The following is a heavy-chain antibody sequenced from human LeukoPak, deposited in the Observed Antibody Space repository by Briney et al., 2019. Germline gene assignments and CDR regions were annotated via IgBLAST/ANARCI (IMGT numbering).Heavy chain of an antibody. CDR2: INHSGST. Sequence: PSETLSLTCAVYGGSFSGYYWSWIRQPPGKGLEWIGEINHSGSTNYNPSLKSRVTISVDTSKNQFSLKLSSVTAADTAVYCCARDVVVVPAAKRYYYYYYGMDVWGQGTTVTVSS. J-gene: IGHJ6*02. CDR3: ARDVVVVPAAKRYYYYYYGMDV. V-gene: IGHV4-34*01. CDR1: GGSFSGYY. D-gene: IGHD2-2*01.